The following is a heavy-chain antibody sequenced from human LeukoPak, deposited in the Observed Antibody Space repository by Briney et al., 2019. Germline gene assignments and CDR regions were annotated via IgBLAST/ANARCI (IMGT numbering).Heavy chain of an antibody. CDR3: ARHKGSSWYLGWFDP. D-gene: IGHD6-13*01. Sequence: PSETLFLTCTVSGGSISSYYWSWIRQPPGKGLEWIGYIYYSGSTNYNPSLKSRVTISVDTSKNQFSLKLSSVTAADTAVYYCARHKGSSWYLGWFDPWGQGTLVTVSS. J-gene: IGHJ5*02. CDR1: GGSISSYY. CDR2: IYYSGST. V-gene: IGHV4-59*08.